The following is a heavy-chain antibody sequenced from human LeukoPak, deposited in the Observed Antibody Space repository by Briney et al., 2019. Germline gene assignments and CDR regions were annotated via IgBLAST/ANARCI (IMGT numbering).Heavy chain of an antibody. V-gene: IGHV3-23*01. CDR3: AKPPSYGFRY. CDR1: GFTFSSYG. CDR2: ISGSGGST. D-gene: IGHD5-18*01. Sequence: GGTLRLSCAASGFTFSSYGMSWVRQAPGKGLEWVSAISGSGGSTYYADSVKGRFTISRDNSKNTLYLQMNSLRAEDTAVYYCAKPPSYGFRYWGQGTLVTVSS. J-gene: IGHJ4*02.